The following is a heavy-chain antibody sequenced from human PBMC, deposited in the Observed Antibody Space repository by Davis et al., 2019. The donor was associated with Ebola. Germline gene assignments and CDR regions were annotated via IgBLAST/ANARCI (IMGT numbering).Heavy chain of an antibody. CDR2: IYYSGST. D-gene: IGHD6-6*01. CDR3: ARRSIAAPFDY. Sequence: MPSETLSLTCTVSGGSVSSGSYYWSWIRQPPEKGLEWVGYIYYSGSTNCNPSLKSRVTISVDTSKNQFSLKLSSVTAADTAVYYCARRSIAAPFDYWGQGTLVTVSS. CDR1: GGSVSSGSYY. V-gene: IGHV4-61*01. J-gene: IGHJ4*02.